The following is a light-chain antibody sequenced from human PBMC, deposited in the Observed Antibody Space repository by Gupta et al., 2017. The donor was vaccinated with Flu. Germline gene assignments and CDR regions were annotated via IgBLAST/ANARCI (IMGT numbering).Light chain of an antibody. V-gene: IGKV2-28*01. CDR1: QSLLHTNGFNY. J-gene: IGKJ1*01. Sequence: VTPGEPASISCRSSQSLLHTNGFNYLDWYLQKPGQSPQLLISLGSDRASGVPDRFSGSGSGTDFTLKISRVEAEDVGVYYCMQALQTPPTFGQGTKVEIK. CDR2: LGS. CDR3: MQALQTPPT.